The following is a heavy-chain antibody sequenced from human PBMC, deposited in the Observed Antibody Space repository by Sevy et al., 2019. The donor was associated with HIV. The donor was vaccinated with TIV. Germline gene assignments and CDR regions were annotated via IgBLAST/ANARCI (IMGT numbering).Heavy chain of an antibody. J-gene: IGHJ6*02. D-gene: IGHD2-21*02. CDR3: ARDAIVVVTAIGGYYYGMGV. CDR2: IYYSGST. CDR1: GGSISSYY. V-gene: IGHV4-59*01. Sequence: SETLSLTCTVSGGSISSYYWSWIRQPPGKGLEWIGYIYYSGSTNYNPSLKSRVTISVDTSKNQFSLKLSSVTAADTAVYYCARDAIVVVTAIGGYYYGMGVWGQGTTVTVSS.